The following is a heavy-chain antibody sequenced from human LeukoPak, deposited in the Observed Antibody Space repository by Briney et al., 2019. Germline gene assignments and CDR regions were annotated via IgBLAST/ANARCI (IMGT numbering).Heavy chain of an antibody. CDR2: INTNIGNP. CDR3: AREFTHYDSSGQRGDY. V-gene: IGHV7-4-1*02. Sequence: ASVKVSCKASGYTFTSYDINWVRQAPGQGLEWMGWINTNIGNPTYAQGFTGRFVFSLDTSVSTAYLQISSLKAEDTAVYYCAREFTHYDSSGQRGDYWGQGTLVTVSS. J-gene: IGHJ4*02. D-gene: IGHD3-22*01. CDR1: GYTFTSYD.